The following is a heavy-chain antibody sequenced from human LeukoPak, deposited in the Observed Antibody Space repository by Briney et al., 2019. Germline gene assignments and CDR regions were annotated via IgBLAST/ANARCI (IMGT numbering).Heavy chain of an antibody. CDR1: RGSFSGYY. J-gene: IGHJ4*02. V-gene: IGHV4-34*01. CDR2: IHHSGST. D-gene: IGHD3-22*01. Sequence: SETLSLTCAVYRGSFSGYYWSWIRQPPGKGLEWIGEIHHSGSTNYNPSLKSRVTISVDTSKNQYSLKLSSVTAADTAVYYCAREGDSSVYYDYWGQGTLVTVSS. CDR3: AREGDSSVYYDY.